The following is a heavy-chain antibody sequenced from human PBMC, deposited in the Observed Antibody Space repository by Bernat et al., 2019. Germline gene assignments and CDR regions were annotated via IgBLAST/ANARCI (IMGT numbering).Heavy chain of an antibody. V-gene: IGHV3-48*01. CDR1: GFTVTSFS. D-gene: IGHD5-18*01. CDR2: IRNDARII. CDR3: ARSGAYGYAFDP. J-gene: IGHJ5*02. Sequence: EVQLVESGGGLAQPGGSMRLSCAAVGFTVTSFSMNWVRQAPGKGLEWVAYIRNDARIIYYTESVKGRFTISRDSAKNSLFLQMNSLRAEDTAVYYCARSGAYGYAFDPWGQGALVTVSS.